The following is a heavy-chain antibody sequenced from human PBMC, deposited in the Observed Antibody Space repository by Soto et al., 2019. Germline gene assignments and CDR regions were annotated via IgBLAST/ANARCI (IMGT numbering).Heavy chain of an antibody. CDR2: ISGSGGST. Sequence: GGSLRLSCAASGFTFSSYAMSWVRQAPGKGLEWVSAISGSGGSTYYADSVKGRFTISRDNSKNTLYLQMNSLRAEDTAVYYCAKLFWDGLAARDKPNFDYWGQGTLVTVSS. V-gene: IGHV3-23*01. J-gene: IGHJ4*02. CDR3: AKLFWDGLAARDKPNFDY. D-gene: IGHD6-6*01. CDR1: GFTFSSYA.